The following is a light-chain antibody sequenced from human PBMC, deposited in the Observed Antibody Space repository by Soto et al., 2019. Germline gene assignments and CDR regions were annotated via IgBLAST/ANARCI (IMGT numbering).Light chain of an antibody. CDR2: RDN. V-gene: IGLV1-44*01. J-gene: IGLJ2*01. Sequence: QSVLTQPPSASGTPGQRVAISCSGGSSDIGSNPVNWYLHLPGAAPKLLIYRDNQRRSGVPDRFSGSKSGTSASLTISGLLSQDEAAYFCSAWDDNIYGPVFGGGTKLTVL. CDR1: SSDIGSNP. CDR3: SAWDDNIYGPV.